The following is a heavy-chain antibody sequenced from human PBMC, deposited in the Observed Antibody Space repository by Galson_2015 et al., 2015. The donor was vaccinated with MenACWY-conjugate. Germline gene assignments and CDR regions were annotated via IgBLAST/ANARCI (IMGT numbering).Heavy chain of an antibody. CDR3: ASAYCRSSSTSTCTNHFQY. J-gene: IGHJ1*01. V-gene: IGHV3-30*05. CDR2: MSYDGTIQ. CDR1: GFTFSSFS. D-gene: IGHD2-2*01. Sequence: SLRLSCAASGFTFSSFSMHWVRQAPGKGLEWVAVMSYDGTIQYYADSVKGRSTISRDNSKNTLSLQMNSLRAEDTAVYYCASAYCRSSSTSTCTNHFQYWGQGTLVTVSS.